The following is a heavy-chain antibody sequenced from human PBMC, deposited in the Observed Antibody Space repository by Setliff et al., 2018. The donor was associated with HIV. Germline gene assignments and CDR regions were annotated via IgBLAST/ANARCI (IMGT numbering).Heavy chain of an antibody. CDR2: VYVGGTV. J-gene: IGHJ5*02. Sequence: SETLSLTCTVSGGSMSSGSYSWTWLRQPAGKEPELIGHVYVGGTVIYNPSLASRVTISMVPSKNQFSLDLSSVTAADTAKYYCARAKTIGVSAVFFDPWGQGRPVTVSS. CDR3: ARAKTIGVSAVFFDP. V-gene: IGHV4-61*09. D-gene: IGHD3-3*01. CDR1: GGSMSSGSYS.